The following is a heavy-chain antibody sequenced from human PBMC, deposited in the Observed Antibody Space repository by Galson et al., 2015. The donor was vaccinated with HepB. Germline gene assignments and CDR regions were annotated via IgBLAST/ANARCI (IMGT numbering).Heavy chain of an antibody. Sequence: SETLSLTCTVSGGSISTSSYFWAWIRQPPGKGLEWVGRIYSSGTTNYNPSLKSRVTLSADTSKNQFSLKLSSVTAADTAVYYCARGGDYSGSGSLHSWGQGTLVTVSS. D-gene: IGHD3-10*01. CDR1: GGSISTSSYF. V-gene: IGHV4-39*01. CDR3: ARGGDYSGSGSLHS. CDR2: IYSSGTT. J-gene: IGHJ4*02.